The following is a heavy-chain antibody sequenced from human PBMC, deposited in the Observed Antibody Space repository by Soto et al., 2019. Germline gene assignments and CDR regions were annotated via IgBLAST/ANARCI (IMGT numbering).Heavy chain of an antibody. V-gene: IGHV4-30-4*01. Sequence: QVQLQESGPGLVKPSETVSLTCTVSGGSTSSGDYYWTWIRQPPGKGLEWIGHIYYTGSAYYNPSLNSRVTISVDTSKNQFSLKLSSVTAADTAVYYCARGSSWPLYYYYGMDVWGQGTTVTVSS. CDR2: IYYTGSA. CDR1: GGSTSSGDYY. J-gene: IGHJ6*02. D-gene: IGHD6-13*01. CDR3: ARGSSWPLYYYYGMDV.